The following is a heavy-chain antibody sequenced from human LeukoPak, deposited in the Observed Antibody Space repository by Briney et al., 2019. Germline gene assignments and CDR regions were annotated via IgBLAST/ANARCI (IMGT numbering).Heavy chain of an antibody. D-gene: IGHD1-26*01. CDR2: LNRDGSTT. CDR1: GFTFSSYW. V-gene: IGHV3-74*01. J-gene: IGHJ4*02. Sequence: GGSLRLSCAASGFTFSSYWMHWVRQAPGKGLVWVSRLNRDGSTTNYADSVKGRFTISRDNSKNTLYLQMNSLRTEDTAVYYCAKDFVPRGGSYFPGFDYWGQGTLVTVSS. CDR3: AKDFVPRGGSYFPGFDY.